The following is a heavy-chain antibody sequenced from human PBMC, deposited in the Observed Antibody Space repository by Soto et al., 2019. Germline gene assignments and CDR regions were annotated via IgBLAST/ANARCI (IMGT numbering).Heavy chain of an antibody. Sequence: EVQLVESGGDLVQPGGSLRLSCAASGFTFSPYSMNWVRQAPGRGLEWVSYISGSSSTIYYADSVKGRFTISRDNAKSSLYLQMNSLRAEDTAVYYCARENGVTDLWGQGTLVTVSS. CDR1: GFTFSPYS. V-gene: IGHV3-48*01. D-gene: IGHD5-18*01. CDR3: ARENGVTDL. J-gene: IGHJ5*02. CDR2: ISGSSSTI.